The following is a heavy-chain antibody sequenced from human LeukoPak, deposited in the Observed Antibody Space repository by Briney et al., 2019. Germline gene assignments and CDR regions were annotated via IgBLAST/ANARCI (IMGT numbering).Heavy chain of an antibody. D-gene: IGHD2-2*01. CDR1: GFTFDDYA. J-gene: IGHJ4*02. CDR3: AKAEGGYCSSTSCPEINY. Sequence: GGSLRLSCAASGFTFDDYAMHWVRQAPGKGLEWVSLISGDGGSTYYADSVKGRSTISRDNSKNSLYLQMNSLRTEDTALYYCAKAEGGYCSSTSCPEINYWGQGTLVTVSS. CDR2: ISGDGGST. V-gene: IGHV3-43*02.